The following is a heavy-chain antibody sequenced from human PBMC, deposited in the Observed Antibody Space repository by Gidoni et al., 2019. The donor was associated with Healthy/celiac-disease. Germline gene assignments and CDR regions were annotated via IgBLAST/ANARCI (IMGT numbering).Heavy chain of an antibody. Sequence: QVQLPQWGAGLLKPSETLSLTCAVYGGSFSGYYWSWIRQPPGKGLEWIGEINHSGSTNYNPSLKSRVTITVDTSKNQFSLKLSSVTAADTAVDYCARGGKAAAASDYFDYWGQGTLVTVSS. CDR3: ARGGKAAAASDYFDY. J-gene: IGHJ4*02. CDR1: GGSFSGYY. D-gene: IGHD6-13*01. CDR2: INHSGST. V-gene: IGHV4-34*01.